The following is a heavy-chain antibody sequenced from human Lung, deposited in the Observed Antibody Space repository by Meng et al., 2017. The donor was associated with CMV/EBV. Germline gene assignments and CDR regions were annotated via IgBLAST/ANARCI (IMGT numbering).Heavy chain of an antibody. CDR1: GFSVSXYT. Sequence: QVQLVESGXGVVQPGRSLRLAXVASGFSVSXYTMYWVRQAPGKGLEWVSVVSYDETNKFYADSVKGRFTISRDNSRNRMYLQMNSLKAEDTAVYYCARDGNAVLNGWEDSYYYYMDIWGKGTTVTVSS. V-gene: IGHV3-30*03. CDR3: ARDGNAVLNGWEDSYYYYMDI. CDR2: VSYDETNK. D-gene: IGHD3-9*01. J-gene: IGHJ6*03.